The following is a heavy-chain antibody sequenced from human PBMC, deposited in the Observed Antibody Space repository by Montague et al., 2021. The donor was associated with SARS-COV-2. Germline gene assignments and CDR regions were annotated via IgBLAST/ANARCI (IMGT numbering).Heavy chain of an antibody. D-gene: IGHD1-26*01. V-gene: IGHV4-59*02. Sequence: SETLSLTCTVSGDPVSHDFWTWIRQPPGKGLEWIGYVYYSRSSSYNPSLRGRVSIAVDTSKNQFPLRLSTVTAADTAIYYCVRDPAPSGSGTFYDYWGQGTLVAVSS. J-gene: IGHJ4*02. CDR1: GDPVSHDF. CDR2: VYYSRSS. CDR3: VRDPAPSGSGTFYDY.